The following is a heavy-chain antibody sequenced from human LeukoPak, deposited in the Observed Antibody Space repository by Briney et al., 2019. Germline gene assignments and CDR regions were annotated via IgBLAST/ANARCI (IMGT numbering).Heavy chain of an antibody. Sequence: SETLSLTCTVSGGSISSDCWSWIRQPPGKGLEWIVYICYTGSINYNPSLESRVPISVDTSKNQFSLKLTSVTAADTAIYYCARVPLEYNTATHFDSWGQGTLVTVSS. V-gene: IGHV4-59*01. CDR1: GGSISSDC. J-gene: IGHJ4*02. CDR3: ARVPLEYNTATHFDS. CDR2: ICYTGSI. D-gene: IGHD1-14*01.